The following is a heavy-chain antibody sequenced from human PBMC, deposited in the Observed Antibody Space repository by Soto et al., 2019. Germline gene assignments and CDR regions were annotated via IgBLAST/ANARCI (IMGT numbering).Heavy chain of an antibody. CDR1: GFSLTTRGVG. J-gene: IGHJ5*02. V-gene: IGHV2-5*02. CDR2: IYWDDDK. Sequence: QITLKESGPTLVKPTQTLTLTCTFSGFSLTTRGVGVGWIRQPPGKALECLALIYWDDDKRYSPSLQSRLSITKDTYKNKVVGTMTNMDPVNTATYYCAHIPNYYQYDWFDPWGQGTLVSVSS. CDR3: AHIPNYYQYDWFDP. D-gene: IGHD3-16*01.